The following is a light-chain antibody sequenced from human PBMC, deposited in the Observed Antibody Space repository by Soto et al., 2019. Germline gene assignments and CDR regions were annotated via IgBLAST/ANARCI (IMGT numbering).Light chain of an antibody. V-gene: IGKV1-5*01. Sequence: DLQMTQSPSTLSASVGDRVTITCRASQSISSWLAWYQQKPGKAPKLLIYDASSLESGVPPRFSRNGSATEFTLTTNSLQPDDFAAYYFQQYNSYPRTFGQWTKGESK. CDR2: DAS. CDR3: QQYNSYPRT. J-gene: IGKJ1*01. CDR1: QSISSW.